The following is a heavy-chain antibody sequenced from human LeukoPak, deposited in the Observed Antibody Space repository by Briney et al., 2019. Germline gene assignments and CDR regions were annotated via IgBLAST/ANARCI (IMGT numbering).Heavy chain of an antibody. CDR2: IIPILGIA. J-gene: IGHJ6*02. CDR1: GGTFSSYA. V-gene: IGHV1-69*04. CDR3: ARTVKEPAATEYYHYYYGMDV. D-gene: IGHD2-2*01. Sequence: SVKVSCKASGGTFSSYAISWVRQAPGQGLEWMGRIIPILGIANYAQKFQGRVTITADKSTSTAYMELSSLRSEDTAVYYCARTVKEPAATEYYHYYYGMDVWGQGTTVTVSS.